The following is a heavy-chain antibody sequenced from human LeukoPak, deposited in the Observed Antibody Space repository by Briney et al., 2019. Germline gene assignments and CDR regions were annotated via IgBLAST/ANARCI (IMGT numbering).Heavy chain of an antibody. CDR3: AKAPFGSHYFDY. Sequence: PGGSLRLSCAASGFTFSSYAMSWVRQAPGKGLEWVSGISGSGGSTYYADSVKGRFTISRDNSKNTLYLQMNSLRAEDTAVYYCAKAPFGSHYFDYWGQGTLVTVSS. CDR2: ISGSGGST. D-gene: IGHD3-10*01. CDR1: GFTFSSYA. V-gene: IGHV3-23*01. J-gene: IGHJ4*02.